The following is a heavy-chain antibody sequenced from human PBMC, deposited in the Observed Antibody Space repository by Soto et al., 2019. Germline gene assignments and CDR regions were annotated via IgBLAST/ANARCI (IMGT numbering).Heavy chain of an antibody. D-gene: IGHD3-22*01. CDR1: GFTFSSYA. CDR2: ISYDGSNK. Sequence: GGSLRLSCAASGFTFSSYAMHWVRQAPGKGLEWVAVISYDGSNKYYADSVKGRFTISRDISKNTLYLQMNSLRAEDTAVYYCARAESYDSSGYYYFYYGMDVWGQVTTVTVSS. V-gene: IGHV3-30-3*01. CDR3: ARAESYDSSGYYYFYYGMDV. J-gene: IGHJ6*02.